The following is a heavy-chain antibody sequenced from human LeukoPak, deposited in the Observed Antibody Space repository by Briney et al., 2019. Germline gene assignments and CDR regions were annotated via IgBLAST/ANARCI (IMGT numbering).Heavy chain of an antibody. V-gene: IGHV3-20*04. CDR2: INWNGGYT. CDR1: GFTFNDYG. CDR3: ARNYYDSSVASDY. D-gene: IGHD3-22*01. J-gene: IGHJ4*02. Sequence: PGGSLRLSCAASGFTFNDYGMSWVRQGPGKGLEWVSGINWNGGYTAYADSVKGRFTISRDNAKNSLYLQMNSLTAGDTALYYCARNYYDSSVASDYWGQGTLVTVPS.